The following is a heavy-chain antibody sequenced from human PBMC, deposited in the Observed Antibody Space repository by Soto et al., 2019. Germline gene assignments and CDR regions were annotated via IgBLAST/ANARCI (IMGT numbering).Heavy chain of an antibody. Sequence: AASVKVSCKASGYSFSDYSINWVRQAPGQGLEWMGWMNPKSGHTAHAQKIQGRVTLTRDTSINTVYMELSSLTSGDTAVYFCARRIPHGKFASWGQGTQVTVSS. CDR1: GYSFSDYS. D-gene: IGHD1-1*01. CDR3: ARRIPHGKFAS. V-gene: IGHV1-8*01. CDR2: MNPKSGHT. J-gene: IGHJ4*02.